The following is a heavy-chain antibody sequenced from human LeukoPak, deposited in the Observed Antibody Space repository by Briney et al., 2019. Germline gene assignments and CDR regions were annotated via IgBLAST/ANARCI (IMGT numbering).Heavy chain of an antibody. CDR2: VSGGGGST. CDR1: GFTFSSYG. J-gene: IGHJ3*02. Sequence: GGSPRLSCAASGFTFSSYGMSWVRQAPGKGLDWVSAVSGGGGSTHYADSVTGRFTISRDNSKNTLYLQMNSLRAEDTAVYYCARYLTGWSSAFDIWGQGTMVTVSS. CDR3: ARYLTGWSSAFDI. D-gene: IGHD2-15*01. V-gene: IGHV3-23*01.